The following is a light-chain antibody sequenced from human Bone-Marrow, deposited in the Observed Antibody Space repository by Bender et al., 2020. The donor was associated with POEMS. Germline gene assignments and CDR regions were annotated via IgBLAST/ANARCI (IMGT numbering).Light chain of an antibody. CDR1: VGTYNL. J-gene: IGLJ3*02. Sequence: QSALTQPASVSGSPGQSITISCTGVGTYNLVSWYQHHPGKAPKVLIYEATKRPSGVSYRFSGSKSANTASLTISGLQAEDEADYYCCSYEISSTWLFGGGTRVTVV. V-gene: IGLV2-23*01. CDR3: CSYEISSTWL. CDR2: EAT.